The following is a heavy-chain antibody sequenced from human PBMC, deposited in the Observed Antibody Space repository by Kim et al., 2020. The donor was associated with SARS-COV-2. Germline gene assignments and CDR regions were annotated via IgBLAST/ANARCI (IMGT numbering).Heavy chain of an antibody. J-gene: IGHJ4*02. CDR1: GGSISSSSYY. D-gene: IGHD2-2*01. CDR2: IYYSGST. CDR3: TRHVSNIVVVPAATAFDY. V-gene: IGHV4-39*01. Sequence: SETLSLTCTVSGGSISSSSYYWGWIRQPPGKGLEWIGSIYYSGSTYYNPSLKSRVTISVDTSKNQFSLKLSSVTAADTAVYYCTRHVSNIVVVPAATAFDYWGQGTLVTVSS.